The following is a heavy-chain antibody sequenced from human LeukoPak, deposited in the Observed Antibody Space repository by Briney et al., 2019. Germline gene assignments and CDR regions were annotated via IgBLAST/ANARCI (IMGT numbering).Heavy chain of an antibody. CDR1: GFTFSSYW. V-gene: IGHV3-21*01. CDR2: ISSTSGNK. J-gene: IGHJ4*02. CDR3: AKGDVSVTREFDY. D-gene: IGHD7-27*01. Sequence: PGGSLRLSCAASGFTFSSYWMSWVRQAPGKGLEWVSSISSTSGNKYYADSVKGRFTISRDNAKNSLYLQMNSLRAEDTAVYYCAKGDVSVTREFDYWGQGTLVTVSS.